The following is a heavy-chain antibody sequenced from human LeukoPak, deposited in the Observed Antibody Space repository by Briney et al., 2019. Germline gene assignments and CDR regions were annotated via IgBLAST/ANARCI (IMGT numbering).Heavy chain of an antibody. D-gene: IGHD6-19*01. CDR1: GFTFSSYG. V-gene: IGHV3-30*02. CDR3: AKARGASGYSSGWYEFDY. CDR2: IRYDGNIK. Sequence: GGSLRLSCGASGFTFSSYGMLWVRQSPGKGLEWVAFIRYDGNIKFYADSMKGLFTISRDNSKNTLYLQMNSLRAEDTAVYYCAKARGASGYSSGWYEFDYWGQGTLVTVSS. J-gene: IGHJ4*02.